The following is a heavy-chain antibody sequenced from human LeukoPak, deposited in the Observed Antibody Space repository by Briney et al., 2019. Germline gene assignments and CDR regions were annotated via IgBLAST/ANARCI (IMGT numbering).Heavy chain of an antibody. D-gene: IGHD3-10*01. CDR3: ARHSRPTMVRGVNNWFDP. Sequence: SETLSLTCAVYGGSFSGYYWSWIRQPPGKGLEWIGEINHSGSTNYNPSLKSRVTISVDTSKNQFSLKLSSVTAADTAVYYCARHSRPTMVRGVNNWFDPWGQGTLVTVSS. CDR2: INHSGST. CDR1: GGSFSGYY. J-gene: IGHJ5*02. V-gene: IGHV4-34*01.